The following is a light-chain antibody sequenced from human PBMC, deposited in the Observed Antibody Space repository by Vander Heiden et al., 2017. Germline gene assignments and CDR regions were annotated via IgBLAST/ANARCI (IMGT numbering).Light chain of an antibody. V-gene: IGKV3-15*01. Sequence: EIAMTQSPATLPVSPGERATLPCRASQSVNSNLAWYQHKPGQAPRLLIYGASTRATGIPARFSGSGSGTEFTLTISSLQSEDFAVYYCQQYNNWYTFGQGTKLEIK. CDR3: QQYNNWYT. J-gene: IGKJ2*01. CDR2: GAS. CDR1: QSVNSN.